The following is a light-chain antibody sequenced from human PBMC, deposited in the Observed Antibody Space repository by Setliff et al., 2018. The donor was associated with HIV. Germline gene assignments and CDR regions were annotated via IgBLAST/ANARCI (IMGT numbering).Light chain of an antibody. CDR3: AVWDNGLKGYV. CDR1: SSNIGVNV. J-gene: IGLJ1*01. Sequence: QSVLSQPPSASATPGQRVTISCSGSSSNIGVNVVNWYQHLPGTSPKLLIYNNYQRPSGVPDRFSGSKSGSSGSLAISGLQSEDEADYYCAVWDNGLKGYVFGTGTKATVL. CDR2: NNY. V-gene: IGLV1-44*01.